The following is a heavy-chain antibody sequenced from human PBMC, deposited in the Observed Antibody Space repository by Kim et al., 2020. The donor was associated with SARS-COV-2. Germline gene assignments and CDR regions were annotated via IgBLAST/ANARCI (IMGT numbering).Heavy chain of an antibody. Sequence: GGSLRISCAASGFTFSSYAMHWVRQAPGKGLEWVAVISYDGSNKYYADSVKGRFTISRDNSKNTLYLQMNSLRAEDTAVYYCASPEGIAVAGTTRFDYWGQGTLVTVSS. J-gene: IGHJ4*02. CDR3: ASPEGIAVAGTTRFDY. CDR1: GFTFSSYA. CDR2: ISYDGSNK. V-gene: IGHV3-30-3*01. D-gene: IGHD6-19*01.